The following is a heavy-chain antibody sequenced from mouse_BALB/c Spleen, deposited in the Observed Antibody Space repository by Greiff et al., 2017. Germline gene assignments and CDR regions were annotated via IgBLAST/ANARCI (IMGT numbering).Heavy chain of an antibody. Sequence: EVQLVESGGGLVKPGGSLKLSCAASGFTFSSYAMSWVRQSPEKRLEWVAEISSGGSYTYYPDTVTGRFTISRDNAKNTLYLEMSSLRSEDTAMYYCARTYGTGPMDYWGQGTSVTVSS. CDR2: ISSGGSYT. V-gene: IGHV5-9-4*01. CDR3: ARTYGTGPMDY. D-gene: IGHD1-1*01. CDR1: GFTFSSYA. J-gene: IGHJ4*01.